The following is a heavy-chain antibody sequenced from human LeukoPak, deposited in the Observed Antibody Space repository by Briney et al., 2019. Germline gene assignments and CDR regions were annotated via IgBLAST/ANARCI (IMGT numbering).Heavy chain of an antibody. V-gene: IGHV4-4*02. CDR2: VYHSGTT. CDR3: ARGYSYGFPLDF. D-gene: IGHD5-18*01. Sequence: SETLSLTCAVSGGSISSTHWWRWVRQPPGKGLEWIGEVYHSGTTNYNPSLKSRVTISVDKSKNLFSLKLSSVTAADTAVYYCARGYSYGFPLDFWGQGTLVTVSS. CDR1: GGSISSTHW. J-gene: IGHJ4*02.